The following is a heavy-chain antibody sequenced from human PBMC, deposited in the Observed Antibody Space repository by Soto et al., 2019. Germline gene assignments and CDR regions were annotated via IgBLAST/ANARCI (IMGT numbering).Heavy chain of an antibody. Sequence: GASAKVRCKASGNGITSYAINWVRQATGHGLEWMGWINPNSGNIGYAQKFQGRVTVTRGTTIRTAYMEVSRLRSDDTAVYYCARGRASGSYYLLDYWGQGTLVTVSS. CDR1: GNGITSYA. CDR3: ARGRASGSYYLLDY. J-gene: IGHJ4*02. D-gene: IGHD3-10*01. V-gene: IGHV1-8*01. CDR2: INPNSGNI.